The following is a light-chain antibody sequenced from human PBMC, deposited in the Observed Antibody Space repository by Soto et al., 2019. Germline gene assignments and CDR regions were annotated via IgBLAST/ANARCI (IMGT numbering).Light chain of an antibody. CDR2: VAS. CDR3: QKYDSAPWT. J-gene: IGKJ1*01. Sequence: DVQMTQSPSSLSASVGDRVTITCWASQGISKYLAWYQQKPGKVPRLLIYVASTLQSGVPSRFSGSGSGTDFILTISSLQPEDVATYYCQKYDSAPWTFGQGTKVEIK. V-gene: IGKV1-27*01. CDR1: QGISKY.